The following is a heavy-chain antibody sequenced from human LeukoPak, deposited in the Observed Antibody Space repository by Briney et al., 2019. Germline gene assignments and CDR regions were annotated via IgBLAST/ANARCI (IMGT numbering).Heavy chain of an antibody. Sequence: PGGSLRLSCAASGFTFSIYEMNWVRQAPGKGLEWVSYISSTGSTIYYADSVKGRFTISRDNAKNSLYLQLKSLRVEDTAVYYCASFYSSSPNNYYYYGMDVWGQGTTVTVSS. V-gene: IGHV3-48*03. CDR1: GFTFSIYE. CDR3: ASFYSSSPNNYYYYGMDV. J-gene: IGHJ6*02. D-gene: IGHD6-13*01. CDR2: ISSTGSTI.